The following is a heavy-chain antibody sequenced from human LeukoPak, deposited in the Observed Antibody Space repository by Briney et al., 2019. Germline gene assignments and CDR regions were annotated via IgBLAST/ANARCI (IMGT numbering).Heavy chain of an antibody. Sequence: GGSLRLSCAASGFTFDDYAMHWVRQAPGKGLEWVSVISYDGSNIYYADSVKGRFTISRDNSKNTLYLQMNSLRAEDTAVYYCARGPGPAGGSSGWYYFDYWGQGTLVTVSS. CDR2: ISYDGSNI. D-gene: IGHD6-19*01. CDR3: ARGPGPAGGSSGWYYFDY. V-gene: IGHV3-30-3*01. J-gene: IGHJ4*02. CDR1: GFTFDDYA.